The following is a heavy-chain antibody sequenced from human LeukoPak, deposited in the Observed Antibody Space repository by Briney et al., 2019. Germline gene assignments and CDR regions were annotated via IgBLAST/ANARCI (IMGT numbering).Heavy chain of an antibody. CDR3: ARAVGYYFDNSGPSKTFDY. Sequence: SETLSLTCAVYGGSFSGYYWSWIRQPPGKGLEWIGEINHSGSTNYNASLKSRVTISVDTSKNQFSLKLSSVTAADTAVYYCARAVGYYFDNSGPSKTFDYWGQGTLVTVSS. V-gene: IGHV4-34*01. D-gene: IGHD3-22*01. CDR2: INHSGST. CDR1: GGSFSGYY. J-gene: IGHJ4*02.